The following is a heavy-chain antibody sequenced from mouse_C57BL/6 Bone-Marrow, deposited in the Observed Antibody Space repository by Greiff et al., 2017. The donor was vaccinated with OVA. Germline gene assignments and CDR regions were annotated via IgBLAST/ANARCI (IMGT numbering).Heavy chain of an antibody. D-gene: IGHD1-1*01. Sequence: EVKVVESGGGLVQPGGSMKLSCVASGFTFSNYWMNWVRQSPEKGLEWVAQIRLKSDNYATHYAESVKGRFTISRDDSKSSVYLQMNNLRAEDTGMYYCTSYYYGSSYGFAYWGQGTLVTVSA. CDR1: GFTFSNYW. CDR3: TSYYYGSSYGFAY. J-gene: IGHJ3*01. CDR2: IRLKSDNYAT. V-gene: IGHV6-3*01.